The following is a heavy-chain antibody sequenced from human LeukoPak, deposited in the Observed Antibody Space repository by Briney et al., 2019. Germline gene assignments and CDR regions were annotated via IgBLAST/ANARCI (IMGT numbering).Heavy chain of an antibody. V-gene: IGHV1-2*02. Sequence: ASVKVSCKASGYTFTGYYMHWVRQAPGQGLEWMGWINPNSGGTNYAQKLQGRVTMTTDTSTSTAYMELRSLRSDDTAVYYCARAGIWLNWFDPWGQGTLVTVSS. J-gene: IGHJ5*02. CDR3: ARAGIWLNWFDP. CDR2: INPNSGGT. D-gene: IGHD3-9*01. CDR1: GYTFTGYY.